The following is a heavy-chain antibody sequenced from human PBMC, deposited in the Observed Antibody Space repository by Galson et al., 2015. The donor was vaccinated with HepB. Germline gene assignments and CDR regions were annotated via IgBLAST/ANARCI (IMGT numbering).Heavy chain of an antibody. J-gene: IGHJ4*02. CDR1: GFTFSSYA. CDR2: ISGSGGST. Sequence: SLRLSCAASGFTFSSYAMSWVRQAPGKGLEWVSAISGSGGSTYYADSVKGRFTISRDNSKNTLYLQMNSLRAEDTAVYYCAKTAGISYYYDSSGYDYWGQGTLVTVSS. V-gene: IGHV3-23*01. CDR3: AKTAGISYYYDSSGYDY. D-gene: IGHD3-22*01.